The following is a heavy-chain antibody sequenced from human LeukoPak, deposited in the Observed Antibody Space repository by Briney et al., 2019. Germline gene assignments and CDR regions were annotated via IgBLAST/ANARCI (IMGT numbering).Heavy chain of an antibody. V-gene: IGHV4-30-2*01. D-gene: IGHD3-10*01. Sequence: SETLSLTCAVSGGSISSGGYSWSWIRQPPGKGLEWIGYIYHSGSTYYNPSLKSRVTISVDRSKNQFSLKLSSVTAADTAVYYCASGRAEESNFDYWGQGTLVTVSS. CDR1: GGSISSGGYS. CDR2: IYHSGST. J-gene: IGHJ4*02. CDR3: ASGRAEESNFDY.